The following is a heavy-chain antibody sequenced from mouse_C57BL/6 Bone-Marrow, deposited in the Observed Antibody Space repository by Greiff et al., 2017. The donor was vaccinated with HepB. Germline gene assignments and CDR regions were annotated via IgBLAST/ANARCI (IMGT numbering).Heavy chain of an antibody. CDR1: GFTFSNYW. J-gene: IGHJ1*03. CDR2: IRLKSDNYAT. D-gene: IGHD1-1*01. Sequence: EVKVEESGGGLVQPGGSMKLSCVASGFTFSNYWMNWVRQSPEKGLEWVAQIRLKSDNYATHYAESVKGRFTISRDDSKSSVYLQMNNLRAEDTGIYYCTITTVVATKGYFDVWGTGTTVTVSS. V-gene: IGHV6-3*01. CDR3: TITTVVATKGYFDV.